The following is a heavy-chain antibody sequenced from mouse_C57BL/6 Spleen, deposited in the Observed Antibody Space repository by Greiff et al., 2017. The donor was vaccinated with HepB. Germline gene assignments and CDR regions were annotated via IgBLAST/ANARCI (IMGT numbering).Heavy chain of an antibody. J-gene: IGHJ4*01. CDR1: GFSLTSYG. Sequence: VQLMQSVPGLVQPSQSLSITCTVSGFSLTSYGVHWVRQSPGKGLEWLGVIWSGGSTDYNAAFISRLSISKDKSKSQVFFKMNSLQADDTAIYFCACPLHYYGRSFYAMDYWGQGTSVIVSS. D-gene: IGHD1-1*01. CDR2: IWSGGST. V-gene: IGHV2-2*01. CDR3: ACPLHYYGRSFYAMDY.